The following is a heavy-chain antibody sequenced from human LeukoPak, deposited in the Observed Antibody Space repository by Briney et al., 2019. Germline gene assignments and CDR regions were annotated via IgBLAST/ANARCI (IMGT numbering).Heavy chain of an antibody. CDR2: IYYSGST. V-gene: IGHV4-39*07. CDR3: ARDPGTTFFDY. Sequence: SETLSLTCTVSGDSISNSISYWGWIRQPPGKGLEWIGTIYYSGSTYYNPSLKSRVTISVDTSRNQFSLNLSSVTAADTAVYYCARDPGTTFFDYWGQGTLVTVSS. J-gene: IGHJ4*02. D-gene: IGHD1-1*01. CDR1: GDSISNSISY.